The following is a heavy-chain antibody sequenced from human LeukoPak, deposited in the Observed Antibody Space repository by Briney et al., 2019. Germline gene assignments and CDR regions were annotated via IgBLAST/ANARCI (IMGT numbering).Heavy chain of an antibody. Sequence: GGSLRLSCSASGFTFSTYNMNWVRQAPGKGLEWVSYISSSSRVIFYADSARGRFTISRDNAKNSLYLQMNSLRAEDTAVYYCARDLCDFWGQGTLVTVSS. V-gene: IGHV3-48*01. D-gene: IGHD3-16*01. CDR2: ISSSSRVI. CDR3: ARDLCDF. CDR1: GFTFSTYN. J-gene: IGHJ4*02.